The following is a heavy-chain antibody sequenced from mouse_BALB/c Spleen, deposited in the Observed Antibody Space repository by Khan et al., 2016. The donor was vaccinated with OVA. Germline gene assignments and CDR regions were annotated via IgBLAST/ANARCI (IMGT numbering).Heavy chain of an antibody. CDR2: ISTYYGDA. Sequence: VQLVESGAELVRPGVSVKISCKGSGYTFTDFTMHWVKQSHAMSLEWIGVISTYYGDATYNQKFKDKATMTVDKSSSTAYMELARLTSEDSAILLCTRGGGGNRFAYWGQGTLVTVSA. V-gene: IGHV1S137*01. CDR3: TRGGGGNRFAY. CDR1: GYTFTDFT. J-gene: IGHJ3*01.